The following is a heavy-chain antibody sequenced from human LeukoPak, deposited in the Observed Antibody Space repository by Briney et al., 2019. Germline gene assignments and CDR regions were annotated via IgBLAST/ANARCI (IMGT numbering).Heavy chain of an antibody. CDR2: INNSGST. CDR3: ARVHQQLALYAFDF. Sequence: SETLSLTCAVYGGPFSGHYWTWIRQPPGKGLEWIGEINNSGSTNYTPSLKSRVTIAVDPSKNQFSLKVRSVTAADTAVYYCARVHQQLALYAFDFWGHGTPVTVSS. CDR1: GGPFSGHY. D-gene: IGHD6-13*01. V-gene: IGHV4-34*01. J-gene: IGHJ3*01.